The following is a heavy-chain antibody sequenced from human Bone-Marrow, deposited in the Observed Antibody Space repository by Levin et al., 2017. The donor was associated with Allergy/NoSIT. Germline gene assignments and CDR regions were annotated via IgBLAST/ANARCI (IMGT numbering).Heavy chain of an antibody. CDR3: ARDITMVRGAHFDL. D-gene: IGHD3-10*01. V-gene: IGHV1-69*06. CDR2: IIPIFGTA. J-gene: IGHJ2*01. Sequence: KISCKASGGTFSSYAISWVRQAPGQGLEWMGGIIPIFGTANYAQKFQGRVTITADKSTSTAYMELSSLRSEDTAVYYCARDITMVRGAHFDLWGRGTLVTVSS. CDR1: GGTFSSYA.